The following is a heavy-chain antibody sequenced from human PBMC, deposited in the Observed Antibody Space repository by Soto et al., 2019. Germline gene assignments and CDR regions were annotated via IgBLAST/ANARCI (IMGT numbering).Heavy chain of an antibody. Sequence: SETLSLTCAVYGRSFSGYYWSWIRQPPGKGLEWIGEINHSGSTNYNPSLKSRVTISVDTSKNQFSLKLSSVTAADTAVYYCARAAPRYCSGGSCSSGRDYWGQGTLVTVSS. CDR3: ARAAPRYCSGGSCSSGRDY. V-gene: IGHV4-34*01. CDR1: GRSFSGYY. J-gene: IGHJ4*02. CDR2: INHSGST. D-gene: IGHD2-15*01.